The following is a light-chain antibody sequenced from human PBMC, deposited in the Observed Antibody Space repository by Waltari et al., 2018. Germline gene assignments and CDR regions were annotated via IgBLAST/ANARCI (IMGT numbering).Light chain of an antibody. CDR1: SSTIGGNY. V-gene: IGLV1-47*01. CDR3: AAWDNGLSGRV. CDR2: KSD. Sequence: QSVLTQPPSASGTPGQRVTISCSGSSSTIGGNYVYWYQQLPGMAPKLLIYKSDQRPSGVPDSFSGSKSGTSASLAISGLRSEDEADYYCAAWDNGLSGRVFGGGTKLTVL. J-gene: IGLJ3*02.